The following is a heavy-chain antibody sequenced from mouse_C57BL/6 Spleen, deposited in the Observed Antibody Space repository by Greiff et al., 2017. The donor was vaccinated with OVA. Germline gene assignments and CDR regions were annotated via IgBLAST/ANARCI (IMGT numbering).Heavy chain of an antibody. J-gene: IGHJ3*01. Sequence: QVQLKESGPGLVAPSPSLSITCTVSGFSLTRYGVHWVRQPPGKGLEWLVVIWSDGSTTYNSALNSRLSISKDNSKSQVFLKMNSHQTEDTAMYYCARQETAQGLCAYWGQGTLVTVSA. CDR3: ARQETAQGLCAY. V-gene: IGHV2-6-1*01. CDR1: GFSLTRYG. D-gene: IGHD3-2*02. CDR2: IWSDGST.